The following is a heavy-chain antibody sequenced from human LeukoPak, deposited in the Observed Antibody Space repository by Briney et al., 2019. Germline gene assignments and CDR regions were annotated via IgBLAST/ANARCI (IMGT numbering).Heavy chain of an antibody. CDR2: IWSDATNR. V-gene: IGHV3-33*06. D-gene: IGHD4-11*01. J-gene: IGHJ4*02. Sequence: GGSLRLSCAASGFTFSSYGMHWVRQAPGKGLEWVAVIWSDATNRYYADSVKGRFTISRDNFKKTVYLQMDSLRVEDTAVYYRAKDAQRGFDYSNSLEYWGQGTLVTVSS. CDR1: GFTFSSYG. CDR3: AKDAQRGFDYSNSLEY.